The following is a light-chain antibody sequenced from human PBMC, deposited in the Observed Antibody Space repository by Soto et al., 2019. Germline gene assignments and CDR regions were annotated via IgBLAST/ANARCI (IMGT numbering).Light chain of an antibody. CDR1: QDISKY. CDR2: DAS. Sequence: DIQMTQSPSSLSASVGDRVTITCQASQDISKYLNWYQQKPGKAPKLLIYDASNLETGVPSRFSGSGSGTHFTFTISSLQPEDIATYYCKQYHNLPPLTFGGGTKVEIK. V-gene: IGKV1-33*01. J-gene: IGKJ4*01. CDR3: KQYHNLPPLT.